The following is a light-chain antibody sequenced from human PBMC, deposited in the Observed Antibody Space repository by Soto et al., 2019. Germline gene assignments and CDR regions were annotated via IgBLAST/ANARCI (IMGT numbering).Light chain of an antibody. Sequence: EIVLTQSPVSLPVTPGEAASISCRSSQSLLHSNGYNYLDWYQQKPGQSPQLLIYMGSNRASGVPDRFSGSGSGTDFTLKISRVEAEDVGVYYCREGLQWTFGQGTRVEI. CDR3: REGLQWT. V-gene: IGKV2-28*01. CDR1: QSLLHSNGYNY. J-gene: IGKJ1*01. CDR2: MGS.